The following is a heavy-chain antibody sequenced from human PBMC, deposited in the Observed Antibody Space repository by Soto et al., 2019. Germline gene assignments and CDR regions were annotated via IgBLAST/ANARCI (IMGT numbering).Heavy chain of an antibody. V-gene: IGHV4-34*01. D-gene: IGHD1-20*01. J-gene: IGHJ6*02. CDR2: INHSGST. Sequence: TSETLSLTCAVYGGSFSGYYWSGIRQPPGKGLEWIGEINHSGSTNYNPSLKSRVTISVDTSKNQFSLKLSSVTAADTAVYYCARKHNTNPLDVWGQGTTDTVSS. CDR1: GGSFSGYY. CDR3: ARKHNTNPLDV.